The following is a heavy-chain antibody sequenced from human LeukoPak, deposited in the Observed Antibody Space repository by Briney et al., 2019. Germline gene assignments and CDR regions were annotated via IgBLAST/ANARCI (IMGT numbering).Heavy chain of an antibody. CDR3: ARGVGATFYYYYMDV. Sequence: NPSETLSLTCTVSGGSISSYFWSWSWGPPAQGLGWIGYSYNSGSTNYNPFLKSRVTISVDTYKNQFSLKLSSVTAADTAVYYCARGVGATFYYYYMDVWGKGTAVTVSS. CDR1: GGSISSYF. CDR2: SYNSGST. D-gene: IGHD1-26*01. J-gene: IGHJ6*03. V-gene: IGHV4-59*01.